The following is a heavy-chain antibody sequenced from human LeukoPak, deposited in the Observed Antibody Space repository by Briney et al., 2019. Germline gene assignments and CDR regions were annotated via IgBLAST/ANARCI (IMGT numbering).Heavy chain of an antibody. CDR1: GFSFDTHW. Sequence: GGSLRLSCAASGFSFDTHWMNWVRQFPGGGLEWVANIKPDGSAEYYVDSVKGRFTISRDNVKNLVYLQLNSLRTEDTAVYYCSGRSGFSSIYLGQGTLVTVSS. CDR3: SGRSGFSSIY. CDR2: IKPDGSAE. V-gene: IGHV3-7*01. D-gene: IGHD2-2*01. J-gene: IGHJ4*02.